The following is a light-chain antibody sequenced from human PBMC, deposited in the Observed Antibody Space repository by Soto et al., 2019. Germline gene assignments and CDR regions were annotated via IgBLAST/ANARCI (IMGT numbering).Light chain of an antibody. V-gene: IGKV3-15*01. CDR1: RSVSSN. CDR2: VAS. J-gene: IGKJ4*01. CDR3: QQYNVWPLT. Sequence: IVMTQSPATLSVSPWKRATLSRRASRSVSSNLAWYQQKPGQTPKLLIYVASTRATGIPARFSGSGSGTEFTLTISSLQSEDFAVYYCQQYNVWPLTFGGGTKVEFK.